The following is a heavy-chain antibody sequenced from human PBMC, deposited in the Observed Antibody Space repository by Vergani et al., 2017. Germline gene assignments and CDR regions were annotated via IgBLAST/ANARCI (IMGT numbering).Heavy chain of an antibody. CDR3: AMSPVADPLVQGP. J-gene: IGHJ5*02. CDR1: GYTFTGYY. V-gene: IGHV1-2*02. Sequence: QVQLVQSGAEVKKPGASVKASCKASGYTFTGYYMHWVRQAPGQGLEWMGWINPNSGGTNYAQKFQGRVTMTRDTSISTAYMELSRLRSEDTAVYYCAMSPVADPLVQGPWGQGTLVTVSS. CDR2: INPNSGGT.